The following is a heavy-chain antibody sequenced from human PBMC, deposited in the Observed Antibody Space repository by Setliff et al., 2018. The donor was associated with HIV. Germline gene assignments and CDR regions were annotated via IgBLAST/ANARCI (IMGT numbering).Heavy chain of an antibody. J-gene: IGHJ4*02. V-gene: IGHV4-61*09. CDR1: GGSISSGSYY. D-gene: IGHD6-13*01. CDR2: IYTSGST. CDR3: ARGTDSSSWYYFDY. Sequence: KASETLSLTCTVSGGSISSGSYYWSWIRQPAGKGLEWIGHIYTSGSTNYNPSLKSRVTISVDTSKNQFSQKLSSVTAADTAVYYSARGTDSSSWYYFDYWGQGTLVTVSS.